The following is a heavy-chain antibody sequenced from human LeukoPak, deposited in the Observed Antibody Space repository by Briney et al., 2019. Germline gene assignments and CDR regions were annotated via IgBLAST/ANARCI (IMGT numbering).Heavy chain of an antibody. J-gene: IGHJ6*02. CDR1: GFTVSSNY. CDR3: ARDSSGYYYYGMDV. V-gene: IGHV3-53*04. CDR2: IYSGGST. Sequence: GGSLRLSRAASGFTVSSNYMSWVRQAPGKGLEWVSVIYSGGSTYYADSVKGRFTISRHNSKNTLYLQMNSLRAEDTAVYYCARDSSGYYYYGMDVWGQGNTVTVSS. D-gene: IGHD6-19*01.